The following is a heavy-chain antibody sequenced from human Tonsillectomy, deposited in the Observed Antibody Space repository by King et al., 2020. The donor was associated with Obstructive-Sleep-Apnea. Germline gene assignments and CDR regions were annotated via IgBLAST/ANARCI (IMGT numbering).Heavy chain of an antibody. CDR2: ISWNGGST. Sequence: VQLVESGGVVVQPWGSLRLSCAASGFTFDDYAMHWVRQAPGKGLEWVSFISWNGGSTYYADSVKGRFTISRDNSKNSLYLQMNSLRPEDTALYYCAKAVKQWLARGGGHFDYWGQGTLVTVSS. D-gene: IGHD6-19*01. J-gene: IGHJ4*02. CDR3: AKAVKQWLARGGGHFDY. CDR1: GFTFDDYA. V-gene: IGHV3-43D*03.